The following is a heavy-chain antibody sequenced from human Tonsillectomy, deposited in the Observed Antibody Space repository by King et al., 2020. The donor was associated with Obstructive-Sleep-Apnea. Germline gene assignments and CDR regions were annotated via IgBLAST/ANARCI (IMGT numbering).Heavy chain of an antibody. CDR2: IRSKTNNYDT. D-gene: IGHD3-16*02. CDR3: SRGEDYFWGSYRPATFDY. Sequence: QLVQSGGGLVRPGGSLKLSFAASGFTFSDSAMHWVRQASGKGLEWVGRIRSKTNNYDTAYAASVNGRFTISSDDSKNTAYLQVNSLRTEDTAVYYCSRGEDYFWGSYRPATFDYWGQGTLVTVSS. V-gene: IGHV3-73*01. CDR1: GFTFSDSA. J-gene: IGHJ4*02.